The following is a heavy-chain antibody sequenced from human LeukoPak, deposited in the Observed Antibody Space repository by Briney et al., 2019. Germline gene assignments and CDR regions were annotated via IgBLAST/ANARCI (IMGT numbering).Heavy chain of an antibody. D-gene: IGHD5-12*01. Sequence: GGSLRLSCAASGFTFSDHYMDWVRQAPGKGLEWVGRTRNKANSYTTEYAASVKGGFTISRDDSKNSLYLQMNSLKTEDTAVYYCARSSGMVATSPLDYWGQGTLVAVSS. V-gene: IGHV3-72*01. J-gene: IGHJ4*02. CDR1: GFTFSDHY. CDR2: TRNKANSYTT. CDR3: ARSSGMVATSPLDY.